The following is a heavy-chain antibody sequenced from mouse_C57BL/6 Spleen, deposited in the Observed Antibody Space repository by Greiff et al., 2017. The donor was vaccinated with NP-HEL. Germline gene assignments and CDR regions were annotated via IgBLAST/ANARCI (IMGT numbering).Heavy chain of an antibody. J-gene: IGHJ1*03. V-gene: IGHV2-3*01. Sequence: VQRVESGPGLVAPSQSLSITCTVSGFSLTSYGVSWVRQPPGKGLEWLGVIWGDGSTNYHSALISRLSISKDNSKSQVFLKLNSLQTDDTATYYCAKPATMITKGYWYVDVWGTGTTVTVAS. CDR3: AKPATMITKGYWYVDV. CDR2: IWGDGST. D-gene: IGHD2-4*01. CDR1: GFSLTSYG.